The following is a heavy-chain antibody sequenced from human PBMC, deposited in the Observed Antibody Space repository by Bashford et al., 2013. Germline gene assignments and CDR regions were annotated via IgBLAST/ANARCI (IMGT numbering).Heavy chain of an antibody. Sequence: GSLRLSCAASGFAFSSHAMNWVRQAPGKGLEWVSTVSGSGSSTYYADSVKGRFTISRDNSKNTLYLQMNSLRADDTAVYYCAKDQQGYTRPIDSWGQGTLVTVSS. D-gene: IGHD5-18*01. CDR1: GFAFSSHA. CDR3: AKDQQGYTRPIDS. V-gene: IGHV3-23*01. CDR2: VSGSGSST. J-gene: IGHJ4*02.